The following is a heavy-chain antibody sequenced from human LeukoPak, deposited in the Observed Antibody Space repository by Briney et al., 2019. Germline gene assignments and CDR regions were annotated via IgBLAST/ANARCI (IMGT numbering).Heavy chain of an antibody. V-gene: IGHV1-69*05. CDR1: GGTFISYA. CDR2: IIPIFGTA. J-gene: IGHJ6*03. Sequence: GASVTVSCKASGGTFISYAIRWVRQAPGQGLEWLGGIIPIFGTANYAQKFQGRVTITTDESTSTAYMELSRLRSDDTAVYYCARVGGYYYYYMDVWGKGTTVT. CDR3: ARVGGYYYYYMDV.